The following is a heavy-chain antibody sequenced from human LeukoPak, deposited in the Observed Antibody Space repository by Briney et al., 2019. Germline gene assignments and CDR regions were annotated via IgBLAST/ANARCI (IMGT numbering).Heavy chain of an antibody. J-gene: IGHJ5*02. Sequence: GGSLRLSCAASGFTFSSYSMNWVRQAPGKGLEWVSSISSSSSYIYYADSVKGRFTISRDNAKNSLYLQMNSLRAEDTAVYYCARGGRDILTGWEYNWFDPWGQGTLVTVSS. D-gene: IGHD3-9*01. CDR3: ARGGRDILTGWEYNWFDP. V-gene: IGHV3-21*01. CDR2: ISSSSSYI. CDR1: GFTFSSYS.